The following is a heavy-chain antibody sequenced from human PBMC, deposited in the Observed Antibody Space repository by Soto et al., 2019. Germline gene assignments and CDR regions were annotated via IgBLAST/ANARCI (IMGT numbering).Heavy chain of an antibody. Sequence: QVQLVESGGGVVQPGGSLRLSCAASGSTFSSYGMHWVRQAPGKGLDWVALISYDGSSKYYGDSVKGRFTISRDNSKNTLYLQMNSLRAEDTAVYYCAKDSCGGDCYWYYGMDVW. D-gene: IGHD2-21*02. CDR1: GSTFSSYG. V-gene: IGHV3-30*18. CDR2: ISYDGSSK. J-gene: IGHJ6*01. CDR3: AKDSCGGDCYWYYGMDV.